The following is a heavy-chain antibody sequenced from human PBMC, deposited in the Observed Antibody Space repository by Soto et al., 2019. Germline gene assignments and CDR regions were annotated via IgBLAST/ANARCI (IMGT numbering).Heavy chain of an antibody. Sequence: QVQLVQSGAEVKKPGSSVKVSCKASGGTFSSYAISWVRQAPGQGLEWMGGIIPIFGTANYAQKFQGRVTITADESTRTAYMELSSLRSEDTAVYYCARGQYSSGWITIAYYYYGMDVWGQGTTVTVSS. V-gene: IGHV1-69*12. D-gene: IGHD6-19*01. CDR1: GGTFSSYA. CDR2: IIPIFGTA. J-gene: IGHJ6*02. CDR3: ARGQYSSGWITIAYYYYGMDV.